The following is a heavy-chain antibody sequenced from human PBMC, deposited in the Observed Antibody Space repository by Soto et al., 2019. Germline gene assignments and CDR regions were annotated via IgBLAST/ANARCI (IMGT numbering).Heavy chain of an antibody. Sequence: SVKVSCKASGYTFTSYAMHWVRQAPGQRLEWMGWINAGNGNTKYSQNLQGRVTISSDTSAATVYMELSGLTTEDTAVYYCARNRGTYSLDYWGQGTLVTVSS. D-gene: IGHD2-15*01. CDR3: ARNRGTYSLDY. CDR2: INAGNGNT. CDR1: GYTFTSYA. J-gene: IGHJ4*02. V-gene: IGHV1-3*01.